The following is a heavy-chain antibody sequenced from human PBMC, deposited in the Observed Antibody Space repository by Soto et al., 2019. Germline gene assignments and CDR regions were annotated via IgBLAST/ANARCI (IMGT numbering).Heavy chain of an antibody. CDR1: GSTLSKLA. V-gene: IGHV1-24*01. CDR3: TTDRGYRGSRFDY. J-gene: IGHJ4*02. CDR2: FDPEDGET. Sequence: QIQLIQSGAEVKRPGASVKVSCKVPGSTLSKLAMHWVRQAPGKGLEWMGGFDPEDGETTYAQEFQSRVTMTEDTSTATAYMELNSLTAEDTAVYYCTTDRGYRGSRFDYWDQGTLVTVS. D-gene: IGHD1-26*01.